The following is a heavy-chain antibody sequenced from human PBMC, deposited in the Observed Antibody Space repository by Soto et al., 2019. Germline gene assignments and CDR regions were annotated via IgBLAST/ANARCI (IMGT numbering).Heavy chain of an antibody. CDR3: TTPYGSGSYYYFDY. CDR1: GFTFSNAW. V-gene: IGHV3-15*01. J-gene: IGHJ4*02. CDR2: IKSKTDGGTT. Sequence: GGSLRLSCAASGFTFSNAWMSWVRQAPGKGLEWVGRIKSKTDGGTTDYAAPVKGRFTISRDDSKNTLYLQMNSLKTEDTAVYYCTTPYGSGSYYYFDYWGQGTLVTVSS. D-gene: IGHD3-10*01.